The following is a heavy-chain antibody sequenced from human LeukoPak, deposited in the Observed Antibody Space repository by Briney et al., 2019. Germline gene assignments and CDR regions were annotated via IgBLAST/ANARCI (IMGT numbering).Heavy chain of an antibody. Sequence: PGGSLRLSCAASGFIFSSYVMSWVRQAPGEGQEWVSAISGSGGNTPYADSVKGRFTISRDSSKNTLYLQMNSLRAEDTAVYYCARHQSGYNRPIDYWGQGTLVTVSS. V-gene: IGHV3-23*01. CDR2: ISGSGGNT. J-gene: IGHJ4*02. CDR3: ARHQSGYNRPIDY. CDR1: GFIFSSYV. D-gene: IGHD5-24*01.